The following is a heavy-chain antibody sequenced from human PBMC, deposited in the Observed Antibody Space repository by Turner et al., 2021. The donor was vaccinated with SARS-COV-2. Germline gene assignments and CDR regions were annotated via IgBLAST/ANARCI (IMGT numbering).Heavy chain of an antibody. V-gene: IGHV3-30*04. CDR3: ARDLGGFFDP. CDR2: ISYDGSNK. D-gene: IGHD3-10*01. J-gene: IGHJ5*02. Sequence: QVQLVESGGGVVQTGRSLRLSCAASGFTFSSYAMHWVRQAPCKGLEWVALISYDGSNKYYADSVKGRFTISRDNSKNTLYLQMNSLIVEDTAVYYCARDLGGFFDPCGQGTLVTVSS. CDR1: GFTFSSYA.